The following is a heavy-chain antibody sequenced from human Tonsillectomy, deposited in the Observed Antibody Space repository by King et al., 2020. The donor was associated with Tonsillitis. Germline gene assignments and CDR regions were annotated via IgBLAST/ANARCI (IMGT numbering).Heavy chain of an antibody. CDR1: GYIFTNYW. D-gene: IGHD3-16*01. Sequence: VQLVQSGAEVKKPGESLKISCKVSGYIFTNYWIAWVRQMPGKGLEWMGMFYPGDSDTRYSPSFQGQVTMSADKSISTAYLQWSSLKASDTAIYYCARIYYDGGGRLQHWGQGTLVTVSS. CDR3: ARIYYDGGGRLQH. V-gene: IGHV5-51*01. CDR2: FYPGDSDT. J-gene: IGHJ1*01.